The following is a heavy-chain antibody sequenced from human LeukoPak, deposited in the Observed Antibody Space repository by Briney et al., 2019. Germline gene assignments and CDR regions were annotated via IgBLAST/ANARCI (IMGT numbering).Heavy chain of an antibody. CDR3: ARGRDYGDNWFDP. J-gene: IGHJ5*02. CDR2: IYYSGSA. Sequence: SETLSLTCTVSGGSISSGDHYWSWIRQPPGKGLEWIGYIYYSGSAYYNPPLKSRVTISVDTSKNQFSLKLSSVTAADTAVYYCARGRDYGDNWFDPWGQGTLVTVSS. CDR1: GGSISSGDHY. V-gene: IGHV4-30-4*01. D-gene: IGHD4/OR15-4a*01.